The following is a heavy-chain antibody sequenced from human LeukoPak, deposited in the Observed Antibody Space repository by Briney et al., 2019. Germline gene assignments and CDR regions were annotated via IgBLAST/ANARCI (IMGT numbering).Heavy chain of an antibody. CDR2: IIPILGIA. D-gene: IGHD3-3*01. V-gene: IGHV1-69*04. J-gene: IGHJ6*02. CDR1: GGTFSSYA. CDR3: ARDAYDFWSGYLPDYYYYGMDV. Sequence: GASVKVSCKASGGTFSSYAISWVRQAPGQGLEWMGRIIPILGIANYAQKFQGRVTITADKSTSTAYMELSSLRSEDTAVYYCARDAYDFWSGYLPDYYYYGMDVWGQGTTVTVSS.